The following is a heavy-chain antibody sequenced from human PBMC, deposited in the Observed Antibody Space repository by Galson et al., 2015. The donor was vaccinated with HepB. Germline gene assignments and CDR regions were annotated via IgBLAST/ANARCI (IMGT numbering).Heavy chain of an antibody. V-gene: IGHV3-33*01. Sequence: SLRLSCAASGFTFSNYGMHWVRQAPGRGLEWVAVIWYDGSDKYYADSVKGRFTISRDNSKNTLFLQMDSLRVEDTALYYCTAFDFWGQGTLVTVSS. CDR1: GFTFSNYG. J-gene: IGHJ4*02. CDR3: TAFDF. CDR2: IWYDGSDK.